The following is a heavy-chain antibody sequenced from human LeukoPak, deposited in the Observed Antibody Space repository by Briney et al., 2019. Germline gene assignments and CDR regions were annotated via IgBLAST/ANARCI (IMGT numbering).Heavy chain of an antibody. CDR3: ARHVSGPNPDCYYYMDV. V-gene: IGHV4-4*09. CDR2: IYTSGST. Sequence: SETLSLTCTVSGGSISSYYWSWIRQPPGKGLEWIGYIYTSGSTNYNPSLKSRVTISVDTSKNQFSLKLSSVTAADTAVYYCARHVSGPNPDCYYYMDVWGKGTTVTVSS. J-gene: IGHJ6*03. D-gene: IGHD3-3*01. CDR1: GGSISSYY.